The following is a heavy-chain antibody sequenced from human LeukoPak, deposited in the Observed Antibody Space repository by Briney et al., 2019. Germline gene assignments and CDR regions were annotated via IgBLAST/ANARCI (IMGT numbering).Heavy chain of an antibody. J-gene: IGHJ1*01. D-gene: IGHD6-13*01. CDR2: INHSGST. CDR3: ARSSSSRRAYFQH. V-gene: IGHV4-34*01. CDR1: GGSFRGYY. Sequence: SETLSLTCAVYGGSFRGYYWSWIRQPPGKGLEWIGEINHSGSTNYNPSLKSRVTISVDTSKNQFSLKLSSVTAADTAVYYCARSSSSRRAYFQHWGQGTLVTVSS.